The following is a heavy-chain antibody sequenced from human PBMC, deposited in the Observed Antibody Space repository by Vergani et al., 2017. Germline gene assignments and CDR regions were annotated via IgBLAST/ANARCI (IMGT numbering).Heavy chain of an antibody. V-gene: IGHV4-59*01. CDR2: LYYSGST. J-gene: IGHJ4*02. D-gene: IGHD4-11*01. CDR1: GGSISSYY. CDR3: ARAPDYSWIFDY. Sequence: QVQLQESGPGLVKPSETLSLTCTVSGGSISSYYWSWIRQPPGKGLEWIGYLYYSGSTNYNPSLKSRVTISVDTSKNQFSLKLSSVTAADTAVYYCARAPDYSWIFDYWGQGTLVTVSS.